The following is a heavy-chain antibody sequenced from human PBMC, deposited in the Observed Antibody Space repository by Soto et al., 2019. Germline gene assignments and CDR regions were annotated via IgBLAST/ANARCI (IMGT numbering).Heavy chain of an antibody. CDR3: AALYYSPRISHHPSILNFDY. CDR2: IVVGSGNT. CDR1: GFTFTSSA. V-gene: IGHV1-58*01. Sequence: GASVKVSCKASGFTFTSSAVQWVRQARGQRLEWIGWIVVGSGNTNYAQKFQERVTITRDMSTSTAYMELSSLRSEVTAVYYCAALYYSPRISHHPSILNFDYWGQGPLVTVSS. D-gene: IGHD3-9*01. J-gene: IGHJ4*02.